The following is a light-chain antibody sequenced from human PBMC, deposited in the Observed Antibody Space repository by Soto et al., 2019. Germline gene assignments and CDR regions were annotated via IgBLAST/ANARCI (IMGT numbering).Light chain of an antibody. J-gene: IGLJ3*02. V-gene: IGLV1-40*01. Sequence: QSVLTQPPSVSGAPGQRVTISCTGSSSNIGAGYDVHWYQQLPGTAPKLLIYGNSNRPSGVPDRFSGSKSGTSASLALTGLQAEDEADYYCQSYDSSLSGCVFGGGTKLTVL. CDR3: QSYDSSLSGCV. CDR2: GNS. CDR1: SSNIGAGYD.